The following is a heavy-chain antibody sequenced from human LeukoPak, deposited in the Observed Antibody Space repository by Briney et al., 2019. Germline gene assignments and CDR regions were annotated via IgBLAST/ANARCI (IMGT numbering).Heavy chain of an antibody. D-gene: IGHD2-21*01. V-gene: IGHV1-2*02. Sequence: GASVKVSCKASGYTFTSYGISWVRQAPGQGLEWMGWINPNSGGTNYAQKFQGRVTMTRDTSISTAYMELSRLRSDDTAVYYCARGIGDQIDYWGQGTLVTVSS. CDR1: GYTFTSYG. CDR2: INPNSGGT. J-gene: IGHJ4*02. CDR3: ARGIGDQIDY.